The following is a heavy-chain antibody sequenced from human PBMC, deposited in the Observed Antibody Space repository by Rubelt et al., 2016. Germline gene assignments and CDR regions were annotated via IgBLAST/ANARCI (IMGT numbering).Heavy chain of an antibody. D-gene: IGHD3-3*01. V-gene: IGHV3-74*01. CDR1: GFTFSSYA. Sequence: GGSLRLSCAVSGFTFSSYAMSWVRQAPGKGLEWVSRISTDGSAASYADSVKGRFTISRDNAKNTLYLQMNSLRAEDTAIYYCARATDFWSGYYGMDVWGQGTTVTVSS. CDR2: ISTDGSAA. CDR3: ARATDFWSGYYGMDV. J-gene: IGHJ6*02.